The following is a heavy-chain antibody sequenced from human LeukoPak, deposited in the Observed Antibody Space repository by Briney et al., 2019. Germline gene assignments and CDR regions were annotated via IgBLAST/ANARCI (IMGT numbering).Heavy chain of an antibody. Sequence: TGGSLRLSCAASGFTFSSYWMNWVRQAPGKGLEWVSYISSSSSTIYYADSVKGRFTISRDNAKNSLYLQVNSLRAEDTAVYYCAELGITMIGGVWGKGTTVTISS. V-gene: IGHV3-48*04. CDR3: AELGITMIGGV. J-gene: IGHJ6*04. CDR1: GFTFSSYW. D-gene: IGHD3-10*02. CDR2: ISSSSSTI.